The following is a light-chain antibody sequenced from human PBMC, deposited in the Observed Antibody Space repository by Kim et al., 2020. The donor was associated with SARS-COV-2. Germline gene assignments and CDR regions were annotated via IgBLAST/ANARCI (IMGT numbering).Light chain of an antibody. CDR3: QAYDSSLSGSGV. CDR2: GNS. Sequence: VTISCTGGSSNIGAGYDVHWYQQLPGTAPKLLIYGNSNRPSGVPDRFSGSKSGTSASLAINGLQAEDEADYYCQAYDSSLSGSGVFGTGTKVTVL. CDR1: SSNIGAGYD. V-gene: IGLV1-40*01. J-gene: IGLJ1*01.